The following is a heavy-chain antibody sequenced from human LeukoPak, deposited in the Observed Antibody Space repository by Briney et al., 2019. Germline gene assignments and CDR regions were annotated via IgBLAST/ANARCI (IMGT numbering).Heavy chain of an antibody. CDR2: IYYSGST. CDR1: GGSFSGYY. V-gene: IGHV4-31*11. J-gene: IGHJ5*02. CDR3: ARGGSPAGYNWFDP. Sequence: SETLSLTCAVYGGSFSGYYWSWIRQHPGKGLEWIGYIYYSGSTYYNPSLESRVTISVDTSENQFSLKLYSVTAADTAVYFCARGGSPAGYNWFDPWGQGTLVTVSS. D-gene: IGHD2-2*01.